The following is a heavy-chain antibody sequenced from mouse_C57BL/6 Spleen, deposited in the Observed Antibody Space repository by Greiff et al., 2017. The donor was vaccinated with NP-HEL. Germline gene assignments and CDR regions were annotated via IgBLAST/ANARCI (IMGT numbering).Heavy chain of an antibody. Sequence: VQLQQPGAELVMPGASVKLSCKASGYTFTSYWMHWVKQRPGQGLEWIGEIDPSDSYTNYNQKFKGKSTLTVDKSSSTAYMQLSSRTSEDSAVYYCARRESRYYYGSSYDYFDYWGQGTTLTGSS. CDR2: IDPSDSYT. J-gene: IGHJ2*01. CDR3: ARRESRYYYGSSYDYFDY. CDR1: GYTFTSYW. D-gene: IGHD1-1*01. V-gene: IGHV1-69*01.